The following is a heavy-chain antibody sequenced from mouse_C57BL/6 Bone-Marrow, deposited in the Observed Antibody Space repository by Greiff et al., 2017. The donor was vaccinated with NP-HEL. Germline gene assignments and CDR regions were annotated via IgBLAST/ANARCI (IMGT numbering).Heavy chain of an antibody. CDR3: VRHKATPFAY. CDR1: GFSFNTYA. Sequence: EVKLQESGGGLVQPKGSLKLSCAASGFSFNTYAMNWVRQAPGKGLEWVARIRSKSNNYATYYADSVKDRFTISRDDSESMLYLQMNNLKTEDTAMYYCVRHKATPFAYWGQGTLVTVSA. J-gene: IGHJ3*01. CDR2: IRSKSNNYAT. V-gene: IGHV10-1*01.